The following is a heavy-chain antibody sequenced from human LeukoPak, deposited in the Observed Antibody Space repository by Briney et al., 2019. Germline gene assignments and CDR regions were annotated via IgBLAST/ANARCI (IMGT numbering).Heavy chain of an antibody. J-gene: IGHJ6*04. Sequence: SVKVSCKSTGGTFSSYAISWVRQAPGQGLEWMGGIIPIFGTANYAQKFQGRVTITADKSTSTAYMDLSSLRSEDTAVYYCARISLGYCSSTSCYASVYYYGMDVWRKGTTVTVSS. D-gene: IGHD2-2*01. CDR1: GGTFSSYA. CDR2: IIPIFGTA. V-gene: IGHV1-69*06. CDR3: ARISLGYCSSTSCYASVYYYGMDV.